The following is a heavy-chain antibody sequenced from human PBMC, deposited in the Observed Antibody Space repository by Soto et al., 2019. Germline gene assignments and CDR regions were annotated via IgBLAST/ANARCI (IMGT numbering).Heavy chain of an antibody. D-gene: IGHD3-9*01. J-gene: IGHJ4*02. Sequence: QITLKESGPTLVKPTQTLTLTCTFSGISLNTSAVGVGWIRQPPGKALEWLARIYWDDDKRYSPSLKSRLTIPKDTSKNHVVLTMTNMDPVDTATYHCAKLIFRNSDWLTLASDSWGQGTLVTVSS. V-gene: IGHV2-5*02. CDR3: AKLIFRNSDWLTLASDS. CDR1: GISLNTSAVG. CDR2: IYWDDDK.